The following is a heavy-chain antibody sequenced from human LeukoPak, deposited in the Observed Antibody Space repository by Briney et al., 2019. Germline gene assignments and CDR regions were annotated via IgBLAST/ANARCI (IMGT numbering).Heavy chain of an antibody. CDR1: GFTFSDYA. Sequence: GGSLRLSCSTLGFTFSDYAFHWVRQAPGKGLEWVANIKEDGSAKYYVDSVKGRFTVSRDNAKNSLYLQMISLSADDTAVYYCFQYDSGGTWGQGTLVTVSS. V-gene: IGHV3-7*01. CDR2: IKEDGSAK. J-gene: IGHJ5*02. D-gene: IGHD3-10*01. CDR3: FQYDSGGT.